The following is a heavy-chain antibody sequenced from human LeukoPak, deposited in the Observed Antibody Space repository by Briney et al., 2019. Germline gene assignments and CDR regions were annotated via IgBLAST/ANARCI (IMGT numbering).Heavy chain of an antibody. CDR3: AKIEVGRFDP. CDR1: GASISSHY. CDR2: IYDRGST. Sequence: SETLSLTCTVTGASISSHYWCWIRQTPGTGLEWLGDIYDRGSTTYNPSFKSRVSISVDTSRNQFSLNLRSVTAADTAVYYCAKIEVGRFDPWGQGTLVTVSS. D-gene: IGHD1-26*01. J-gene: IGHJ5*02. V-gene: IGHV4-59*11.